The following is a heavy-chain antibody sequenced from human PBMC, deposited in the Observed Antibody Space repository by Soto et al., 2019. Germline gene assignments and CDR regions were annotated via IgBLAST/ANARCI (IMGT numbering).Heavy chain of an antibody. J-gene: IGHJ4*02. V-gene: IGHV4-4*02. CDR1: GGSIRSNNW. D-gene: IGHD3-22*01. Sequence: SETLSLTCAVSGGSIRSNNWWSWVRQPPGKGLEWIGEIYHSGVTNYNPSLKSRVTISVDKSKNQFSLKLSSLTAADTAVYYCARHNYYDSSGYYYYFDYWGQGTLVTVSS. CDR2: IYHSGVT. CDR3: ARHNYYDSSGYYYYFDY.